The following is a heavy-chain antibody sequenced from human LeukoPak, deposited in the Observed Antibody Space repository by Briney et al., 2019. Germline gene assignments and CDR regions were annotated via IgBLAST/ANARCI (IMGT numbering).Heavy chain of an antibody. D-gene: IGHD3-22*01. CDR1: GFTFSSYA. CDR3: ANGGPLTLHYDSSGYYYY. CDR2: ISGSGGST. V-gene: IGHV3-23*01. J-gene: IGHJ4*02. Sequence: GGSLRLSCAASGFTFSSYAMSWVRQAPGKGLEWVSAISGSGGSTYYADSVKGRFTISRDNSKNTLYLQMNSLRAEDTAVYYYANGGPLTLHYDSSGYYYYWGQGTLVTVSS.